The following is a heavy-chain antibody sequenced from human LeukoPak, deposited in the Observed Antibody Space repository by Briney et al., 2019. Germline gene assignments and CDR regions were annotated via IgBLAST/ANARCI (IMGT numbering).Heavy chain of an antibody. CDR3: AKGMYSSSCYYFDY. V-gene: IGHV3-23*01. CDR1: GFPFSSYA. Sequence: QSGGSLRLSCVVSGFPFSSYAMSWVRQAPGKGLEWVSGISGSGDDTYYAASVEGRFIVSRDNSKNTLYLQMNSLRAEDTALYYCAKGMYSSSCYYFDYWGQGTLVTVSS. D-gene: IGHD6-13*01. CDR2: ISGSGDDT. J-gene: IGHJ4*02.